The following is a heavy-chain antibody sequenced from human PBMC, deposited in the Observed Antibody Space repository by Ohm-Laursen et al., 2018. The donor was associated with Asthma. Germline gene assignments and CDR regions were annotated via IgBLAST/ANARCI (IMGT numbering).Heavy chain of an antibody. V-gene: IGHV3-23*01. CDR1: GITFRSYA. J-gene: IGHJ4*02. CDR3: AKDYDYGDYFDY. D-gene: IGHD4-17*01. CDR2: ISDSGGST. Sequence: SLRLSCAASGITFRSYAMTWVRQAAGKGLEWVSVISDSGGSTYYADSVKGRFTISRDNSKNTLYLQMNSLRAEDTAVYYCAKDYDYGDYFDYWGQGTLVTVSS.